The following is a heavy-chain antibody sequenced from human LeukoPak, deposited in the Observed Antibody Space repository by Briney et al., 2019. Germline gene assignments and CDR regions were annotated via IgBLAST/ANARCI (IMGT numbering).Heavy chain of an antibody. CDR2: ISYDGSNK. D-gene: IGHD1-26*01. J-gene: IGHJ4*02. V-gene: IGHV3-30*04. CDR3: ATSTVGATLAY. Sequence: PGGSLRLSCAASGFTFSSYAMHWVRQAPGKGLEWVAVISYDGSNKYYADSVKGRFTISRDNSKNTLYLQMNSLRAEDTAVYYCATSTVGATLAYWGQGTLVTVSS. CDR1: GFTFSSYA.